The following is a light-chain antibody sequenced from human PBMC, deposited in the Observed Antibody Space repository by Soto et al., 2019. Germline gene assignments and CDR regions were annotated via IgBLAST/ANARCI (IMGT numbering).Light chain of an antibody. CDR1: QTITTW. Sequence: DIRVTHSPPTLSASVGDRFTITCRSIQTITTWMAWYQQKPGKAPKLLVYDASTLQSGVATRFSGSGSGTEFTLIISGLQPEDSATYYCQQYTNTNNPWMFGQGTKVDIK. J-gene: IGKJ1*01. CDR2: DAS. V-gene: IGKV1-5*01. CDR3: QQYTNTNNPWM.